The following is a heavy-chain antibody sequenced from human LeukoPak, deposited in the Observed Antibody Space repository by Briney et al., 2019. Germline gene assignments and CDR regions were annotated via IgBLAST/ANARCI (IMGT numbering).Heavy chain of an antibody. Sequence: SETLSLTCIVSGGSISSYYWSWIRQPPGKGLEWIGYIYYSGSTNYNPSLKSRVTISVDTSKNQFSLKLSSVTAADTAVYYCARDRSGSSDDYFDYWGQGTLVTVSS. CDR1: GGSISSYY. J-gene: IGHJ4*02. V-gene: IGHV4-59*01. CDR2: IYYSGST. CDR3: ARDRSGSSDDYFDY. D-gene: IGHD6-6*01.